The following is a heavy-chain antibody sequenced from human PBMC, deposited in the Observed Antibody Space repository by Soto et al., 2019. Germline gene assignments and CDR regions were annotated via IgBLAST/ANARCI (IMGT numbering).Heavy chain of an antibody. J-gene: IGHJ4*02. CDR1: GYSFTTYW. D-gene: IGHD3-22*01. CDR2: IYPVDSDT. Sequence: GESLKISCKGSGYSFTTYWIAWVRQMPGKGLEWMGLIYPVDSDTRYSPCFHGQVTISVDKCSSTAYLPWSSLKAPDTAIHYCSRSSYDTDAYYYDIDFCRQRTLVIVSS. CDR3: SRSSYDTDAYYYDIDF. V-gene: IGHV5-51*01.